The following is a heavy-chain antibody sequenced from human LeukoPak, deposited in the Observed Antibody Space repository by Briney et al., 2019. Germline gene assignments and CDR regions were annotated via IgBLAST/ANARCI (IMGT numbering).Heavy chain of an antibody. J-gene: IGHJ6*02. V-gene: IGHV4-59*01. CDR2: IYFSGST. CDR3: ARDRITMVRGVPRYYNGMDV. D-gene: IGHD3-10*01. Sequence: PSETLSLTCTVSGGSITSYFWSWIRQPPGKGLEWIGYIYFSGSTNYNPSLKSRVTMSVDTSKNQFSLKLSSVTAADTAVYYCARDRITMVRGVPRYYNGMDVWGQGTTVTVSS. CDR1: GGSITSYF.